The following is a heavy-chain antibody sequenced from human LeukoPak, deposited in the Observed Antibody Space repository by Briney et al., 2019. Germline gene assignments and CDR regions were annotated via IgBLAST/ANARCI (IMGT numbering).Heavy chain of an antibody. CDR3: ARDTGAVAMDV. CDR2: INHSGST. Sequence: SETPSLTCAVYGGSFSGYYWSWIRQPPGKGLEWIGEINHSGSTNYNPSLKSRVTISVDTSKNQFSLKLSSVTAADTAVYYCARDTGAVAMDVWGKGTTVTISS. V-gene: IGHV4-34*01. D-gene: IGHD6-19*01. CDR1: GGSFSGYY. J-gene: IGHJ6*04.